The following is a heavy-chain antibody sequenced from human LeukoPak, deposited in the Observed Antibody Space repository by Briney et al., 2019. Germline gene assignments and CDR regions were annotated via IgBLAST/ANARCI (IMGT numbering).Heavy chain of an antibody. CDR1: GFTFSSYG. D-gene: IGHD5-12*01. CDR3: ARARQGLRLHYYYYIAV. J-gene: IGHJ6*03. V-gene: IGHV3-20*04. Sequence: PAGSLTLSCAASGFTFSSYGLSWVRQAPGKGLEWVSGINWNGGSTGYADSVKGRFTISRDNAKNSLYLQMNSLRAEDTALYYCARARQGLRLHYYYYIAVWGKGTTVTVSS. CDR2: INWNGGST.